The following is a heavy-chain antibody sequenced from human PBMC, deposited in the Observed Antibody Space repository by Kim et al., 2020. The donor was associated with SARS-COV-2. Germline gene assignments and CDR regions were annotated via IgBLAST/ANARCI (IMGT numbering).Heavy chain of an antibody. CDR3: ARVGGWEWYFDL. CDR1: GFTFSGYW. V-gene: IGHV3-7*01. D-gene: IGHD6-19*01. Sequence: GGSLRLSCAGSGFTFSGYWMSWVRQAPGKGLEWVAHIKQDATEKLYVDSVKGRFTVSRDNAKDSLYLQMNSLRAEDTAVYYCARVGGWEWYFDLWGRGTRVTVPS. J-gene: IGHJ2*01. CDR2: IKQDATEK.